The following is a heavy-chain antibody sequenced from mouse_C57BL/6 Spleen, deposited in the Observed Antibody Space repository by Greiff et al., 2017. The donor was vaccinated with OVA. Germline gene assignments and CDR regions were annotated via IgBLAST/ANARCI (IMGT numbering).Heavy chain of an antibody. CDR2: INPSNGGT. CDR3: YLTTVVATDHWYFDV. J-gene: IGHJ1*03. V-gene: IGHV1-53*01. CDR1: GYTFTSYW. D-gene: IGHD1-1*01. Sequence: VQLQQPGTELVKPGASVKLSCKASGYTFTSYWMHWVKQRPGQGLEWIGNINPSNGGTNYNEKFKSKATLTVDKSSSTAYMQLSSLTSEDSAVYDCYLTTVVATDHWYFDVWGTGTTVTVSS.